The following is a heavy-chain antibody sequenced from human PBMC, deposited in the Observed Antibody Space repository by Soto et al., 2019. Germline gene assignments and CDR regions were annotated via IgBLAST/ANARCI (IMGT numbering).Heavy chain of an antibody. D-gene: IGHD3-22*01. CDR2: IIPIFGTA. Sequence: QVQLVQSGAEVKKPGSSVKVSCKASGGTFSSYAISWVRQAPGQGLEWMGGIIPIFGTANYAQKFQGRVTMTADESTSTAYMELSSLRSEATAVYYCARDGYYYDSSGYYYYFDYWGQGTLVTVSS. CDR3: ARDGYYYDSSGYYYYFDY. V-gene: IGHV1-69*12. J-gene: IGHJ4*02. CDR1: GGTFSSYA.